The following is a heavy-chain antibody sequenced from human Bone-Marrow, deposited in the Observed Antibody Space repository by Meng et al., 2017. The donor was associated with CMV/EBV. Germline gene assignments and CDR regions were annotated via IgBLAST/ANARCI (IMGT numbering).Heavy chain of an antibody. D-gene: IGHD3-16*01. Sequence: SETLSLTCTVSGGSISSSSYYWGWIRQPPGKGLEWIGEINHSGSTNYNPSLKSRVTISVDTSKNQFSLKLSSVTAADTAVYYCARDGLGGAPDYWGQGTRVTVSS. CDR3: ARDGLGGAPDY. J-gene: IGHJ4*02. CDR2: INHSGST. CDR1: GGSISSSSYY. V-gene: IGHV4-39*07.